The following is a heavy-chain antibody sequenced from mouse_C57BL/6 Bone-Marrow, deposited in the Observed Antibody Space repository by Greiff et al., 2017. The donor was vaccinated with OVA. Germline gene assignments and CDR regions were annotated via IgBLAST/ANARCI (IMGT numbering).Heavy chain of an antibody. CDR3: ARSVYWYFDV. V-gene: IGHV3-6*01. J-gene: IGHJ1*03. CDR2: ISYDGSN. CDR1: GYSITSGYY. Sequence: VQLQQSGPGLVKPSQSLSLTCSVTGYSITSGYYWNWIRQFPGNKLEWMGYISYDGSNNYNPSLKNRISITRDTSKNQFFLKLNSVTTEDTATYYCARSVYWYFDVWGTGTTVTVSS.